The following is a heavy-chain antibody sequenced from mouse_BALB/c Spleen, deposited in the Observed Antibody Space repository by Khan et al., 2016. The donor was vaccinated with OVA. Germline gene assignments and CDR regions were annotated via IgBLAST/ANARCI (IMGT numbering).Heavy chain of an antibody. CDR2: IWSGGST. CDR3: AKNDDYDEGLAY. J-gene: IGHJ3*01. CDR1: GFSLTYYG. Sequence: QVQLKESGPGLVQPSQSLSITCTVSGFSLTYYGVHWVRQSPGKGLEWLGVIWSGGSTDYNAAFISRLTISKDNSKSQAFFKMNSLQVNDTAIYNGAKNDDYDEGLAYWGQGTLVTVSA. D-gene: IGHD2-4*01. V-gene: IGHV2-2*02.